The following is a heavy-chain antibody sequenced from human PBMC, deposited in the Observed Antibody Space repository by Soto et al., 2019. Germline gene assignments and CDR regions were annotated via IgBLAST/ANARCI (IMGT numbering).Heavy chain of an antibody. Sequence: GGSLRLSCTASGFTFGDYAMSWFRQAPGKGLEWVGFIRSKAYGGTTEYAASVKGRFTISRDDSKSIAYLQMNSVKTEDTAVYYCTTQPGVIWQGSDAFDIWGQGTMVTVSS. V-gene: IGHV3-49*03. CDR2: IRSKAYGGTT. J-gene: IGHJ3*02. D-gene: IGHD3-16*02. CDR3: TTQPGVIWQGSDAFDI. CDR1: GFTFGDYA.